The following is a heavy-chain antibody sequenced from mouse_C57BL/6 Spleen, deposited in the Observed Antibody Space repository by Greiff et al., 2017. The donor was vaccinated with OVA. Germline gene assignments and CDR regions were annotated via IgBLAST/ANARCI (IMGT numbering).Heavy chain of an antibody. J-gene: IGHJ4*01. Sequence: QVQLQQSGPELVKPGASVKISCKASGYAFSSSWMNWVKQRPGKGLEWIGRIYPGDGDTNYNGKFKGKATMTADKSSSPAYMQLSSLTSEDSAVYFCARISSGDAMDYWGQGTSVTVSS. CDR2: IYPGDGDT. CDR1: GYAFSSSW. V-gene: IGHV1-82*01. CDR3: ARISSGDAMDY.